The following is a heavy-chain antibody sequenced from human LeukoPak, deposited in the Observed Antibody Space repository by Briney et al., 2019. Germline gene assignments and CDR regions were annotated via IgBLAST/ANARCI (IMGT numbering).Heavy chain of an antibody. D-gene: IGHD3-10*01. CDR3: ARDLGMVRGLDAFDI. V-gene: IGHV4-4*07. Sequence: SETLSLTCTVSGGSISSYYWSWIRQPAGQGLEWIGRIYTSGSTNYNPSLKSRVTMSVDTSKNQFSLKLSSVTAADTAVYYCARDLGMVRGLDAFDIWGQGTMVTVSS. CDR1: GGSISSYY. CDR2: IYTSGST. J-gene: IGHJ3*02.